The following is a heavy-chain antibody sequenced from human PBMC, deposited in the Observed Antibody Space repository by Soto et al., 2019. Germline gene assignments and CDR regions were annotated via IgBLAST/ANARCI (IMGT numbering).Heavy chain of an antibody. CDR1: GGSISSYY. CDR2: IYYSGST. CDR3: ARDQLEGNWFDP. D-gene: IGHD1-1*01. V-gene: IGHV4-59*12. J-gene: IGHJ5*02. Sequence: TLSLTCTVSGGSISSYYWSWIRQPPGKGLEWIGYIYYSGSTNYNPSLKSRVTISVDKSKNQFSLKLTSVTAADTAVYYCARDQLEGNWFDPWGQGTLVTVSS.